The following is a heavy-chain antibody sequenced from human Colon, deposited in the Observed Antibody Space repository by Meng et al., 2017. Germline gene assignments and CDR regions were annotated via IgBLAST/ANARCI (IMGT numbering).Heavy chain of an antibody. D-gene: IGHD6-6*01. CDR1: GFTFSSYA. Sequence: QVQLVESGGGVVQPGGSLRRSCTASGFTFSSYAINWVRQAPGKGLEWVALISFDGSNEYYADSVKGRFTISRDNSKNTLYMQINSLRAEDTAVYYCAKPLTGGSSPSHFDYWGQGTLVTVSS. J-gene: IGHJ4*02. CDR2: ISFDGSNE. V-gene: IGHV3-30*18. CDR3: AKPLTGGSSPSHFDY.